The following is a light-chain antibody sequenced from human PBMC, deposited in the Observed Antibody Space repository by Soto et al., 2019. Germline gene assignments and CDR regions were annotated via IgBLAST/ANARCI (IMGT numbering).Light chain of an antibody. CDR3: TSYTSSRTLYV. Sequence: SVLTQPASVSASPGQSITISCTGSSSDVGGYNYVSWYQHHPGKAPKLRIYXVSXRPSGVSNRFSGSKSGNTASLTISGLQAEDEADYYCTSYTSSRTLYVFGTGTKVTVL. CDR1: SSDVGGYNY. V-gene: IGLV2-14*01. J-gene: IGLJ1*01. CDR2: XVS.